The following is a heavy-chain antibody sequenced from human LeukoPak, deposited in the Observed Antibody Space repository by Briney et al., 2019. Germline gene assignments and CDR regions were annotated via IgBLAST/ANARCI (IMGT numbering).Heavy chain of an antibody. Sequence: SETLSLTCTVSGGSISSYYWSWIRQPPGKGLEWIGYIYYSGSTNYNPSLKSRVTISVDTSKNQFSLKLSSVTAADTAVYYCARDLAVGSTGAFDIWGQGTMVTVSS. CDR2: IYYSGST. CDR3: ARDLAVGSTGAFDI. V-gene: IGHV4-59*01. CDR1: GGSISSYY. D-gene: IGHD1-26*01. J-gene: IGHJ3*02.